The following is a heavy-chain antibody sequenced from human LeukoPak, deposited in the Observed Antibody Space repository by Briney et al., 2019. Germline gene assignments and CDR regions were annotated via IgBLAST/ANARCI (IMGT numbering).Heavy chain of an antibody. J-gene: IGHJ4*02. Sequence: GRSLRLSCAASGFTFSSYAMHWVRQAPGKGLEWVAVISYDGSNKYYADSVKGRFTISRDNSKNTLYLQMNSLRAEDTAVYYCAKGGTPNYDFWSGWYFDYWGQGTLVTVSS. CDR3: AKGGTPNYDFWSGWYFDY. V-gene: IGHV3-30-3*01. D-gene: IGHD3-3*01. CDR2: ISYDGSNK. CDR1: GFTFSSYA.